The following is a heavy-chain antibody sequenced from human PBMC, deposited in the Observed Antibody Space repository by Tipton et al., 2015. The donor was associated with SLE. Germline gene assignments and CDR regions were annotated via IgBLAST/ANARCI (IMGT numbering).Heavy chain of an antibody. D-gene: IGHD3-16*01. CDR2: IFYSGST. CDR1: SGSISSYY. V-gene: IGHV4-59*01. J-gene: IGHJ3*02. Sequence: TLSLTCTVSSGSISSYYWSWIRQPPGEGLEWVGYIFYSGSTKYNPSLKSRVSISVDTSKNQFSLKLSSVTAADTAVYYCAREEGLGACDIWGQGTMVTVSS. CDR3: AREEGLGACDI.